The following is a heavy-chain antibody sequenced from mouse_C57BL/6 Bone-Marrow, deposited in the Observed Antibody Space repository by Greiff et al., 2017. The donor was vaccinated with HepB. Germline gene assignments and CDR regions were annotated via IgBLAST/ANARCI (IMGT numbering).Heavy chain of an antibody. CDR2: ISDGGSYT. J-gene: IGHJ1*03. CDR3: ARDAVYYYGSSPYWYFDV. Sequence: EVKLMESGGGLVKPGGSLKLSCAASGFTFSSYAMSWVRQTPEKRLEWVATISDGGSYTYYPDNVKGRFTISRDNAKNNLYLQMSHLKSEDTAMYYCARDAVYYYGSSPYWYFDVWGTGTTVTVSS. CDR1: GFTFSSYA. V-gene: IGHV5-4*01. D-gene: IGHD1-1*01.